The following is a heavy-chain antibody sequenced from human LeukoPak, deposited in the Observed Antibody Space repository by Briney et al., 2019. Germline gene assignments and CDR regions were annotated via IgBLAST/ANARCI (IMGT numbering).Heavy chain of an antibody. CDR3: ARSGAAGTTPDS. CDR1: GGSISSYY. D-gene: IGHD6-13*01. J-gene: IGHJ4*02. Sequence: PSETLSLTCTVSGGSISSYYWSWIRQPPGKGLEWIGYIYYSGSTNYNPSLKSRVTISVDTSKNQFSLKLSSVTAADTPVYYCARSGAAGTTPDSWGQGTLVTLSS. V-gene: IGHV4-59*01. CDR2: IYYSGST.